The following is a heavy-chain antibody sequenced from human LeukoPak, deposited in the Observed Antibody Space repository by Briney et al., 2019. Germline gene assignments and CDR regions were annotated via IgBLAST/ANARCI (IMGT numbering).Heavy chain of an antibody. CDR1: GGTFSSYA. CDR2: IIPIFGTA. V-gene: IGHV1-69*05. D-gene: IGHD4-17*01. CDR3: AVTDYGDYVPLDAFDI. J-gene: IGHJ3*02. Sequence: SVKVSCKASGGTFSSYAISWVRQAPGQGLEWMGRIIPIFGTANYAQKFQGRVTITTDESTSTAYMELSSLRSEDTAVYYCAVTDYGDYVPLDAFDIWGQGTMVTVSS.